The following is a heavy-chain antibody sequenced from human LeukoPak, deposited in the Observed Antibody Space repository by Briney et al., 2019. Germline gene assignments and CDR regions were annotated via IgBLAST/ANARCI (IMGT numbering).Heavy chain of an antibody. CDR2: ISSSGSTI. V-gene: IGHV3-48*04. D-gene: IGHD6-13*01. CDR1: GFTFSSYS. J-gene: IGHJ4*02. CDR3: ARAKISSWYSPDY. Sequence: GGSLRLSCAASGFTFSSYSMNWVRQAPGKGLEWVSYISSSGSTIYYADSVKGRFTISRDNAKNSLYLQMNSLRAEDTAVYYCARAKISSWYSPDYWGQGTLVTVSS.